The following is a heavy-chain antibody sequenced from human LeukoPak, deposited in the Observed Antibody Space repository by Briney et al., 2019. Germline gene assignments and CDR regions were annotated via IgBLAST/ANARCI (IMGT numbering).Heavy chain of an antibody. CDR1: GYTFTTYD. D-gene: IGHD5-18*01. Sequence: ASVKVSCKASGYTFTTYDINWVRQATGQGLEWVGWMKPNSGNTGYAQKFQGRVTMTRNTSISTAFMELSGLRSEDTAVYFCARRNTAMVAGLDYWGQGSLVTVSS. CDR2: MKPNSGNT. V-gene: IGHV1-8*01. J-gene: IGHJ4*02. CDR3: ARRNTAMVAGLDY.